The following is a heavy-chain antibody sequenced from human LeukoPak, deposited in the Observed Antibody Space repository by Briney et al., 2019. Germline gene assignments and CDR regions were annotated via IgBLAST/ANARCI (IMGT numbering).Heavy chain of an antibody. D-gene: IGHD2-2*01. Sequence: TGGSLRLACAASGFTFSNFAMSWVRQAPGKGLEWVSTITGSGGSTYYADSVKGRFTISRDNSKNTLYLQMNSLRAEDTAVYYCAKSRGSSSSYNFDYWGQGTLVTVSS. CDR3: AKSRGSSSSYNFDY. CDR1: GFTFSNFA. J-gene: IGHJ4*02. CDR2: ITGSGGST. V-gene: IGHV3-23*01.